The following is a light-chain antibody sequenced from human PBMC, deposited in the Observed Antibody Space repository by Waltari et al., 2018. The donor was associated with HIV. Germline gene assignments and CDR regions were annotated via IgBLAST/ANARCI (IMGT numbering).Light chain of an antibody. CDR1: QDISKY. CDR2: DAS. J-gene: IGKJ3*01. CDR3: LQYDNLPFT. Sequence: DIQLTQSPSSLSASIGDRVTITCQASQDISKYLHWYQQKPGKAPKVLIYDASNLQTGVPSRFSGSGSGTDFIFTIISLLPEDIATYYCLQYDNLPFTFGPGTKVDIK. V-gene: IGKV1-33*01.